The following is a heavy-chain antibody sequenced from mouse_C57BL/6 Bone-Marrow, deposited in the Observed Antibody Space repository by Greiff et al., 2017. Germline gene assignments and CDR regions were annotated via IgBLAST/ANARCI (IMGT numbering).Heavy chain of an antibody. CDR1: GYTFTSDW. CDR2: INPGNGST. J-gene: IGHJ3*01. V-gene: IGHV1-55*01. CDR3: AGYGDPCFAY. D-gene: IGHD2-13*01. Sequence: VQLQQPGADLVKPGASVKLSCKASGYTFTSDWITWVKQRPVQGLQWIRDINPGNGSTNYNAKFKSKATLTLDTSSSTAYMQLSSLASEDSAVYYCAGYGDPCFAYWGQGTLVTVSA.